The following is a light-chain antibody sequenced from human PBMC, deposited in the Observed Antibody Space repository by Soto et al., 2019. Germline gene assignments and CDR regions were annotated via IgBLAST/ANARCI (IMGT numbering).Light chain of an antibody. V-gene: IGKV3-20*01. Sequence: DIGLTQSPGTLSFSPGERATPACRASQRISTYLGWYQQKPGQAPRLLIYGTSSRATGIPDRFSGSGSGTDFSLTISRPEPEDFAVYYCQQYGYSPETFGQGTKVDIK. CDR2: GTS. CDR1: QRISTY. CDR3: QQYGYSPET. J-gene: IGKJ1*01.